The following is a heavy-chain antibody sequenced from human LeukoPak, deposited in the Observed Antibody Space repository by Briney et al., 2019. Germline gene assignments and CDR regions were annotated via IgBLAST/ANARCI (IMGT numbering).Heavy chain of an antibody. CDR2: ISSNGGST. CDR1: GFTFSSYA. Sequence: GGSLRLSCAASGFTFSSYAMHWVRQAPGKGLEYVSAISSNGGSTYYANSVKGRFIISRDNSKNTLYLQMGSLRAEDMAVYYCARGYDFWSGYWSHSDYWGQGTLVTVFS. V-gene: IGHV3-64*01. D-gene: IGHD3-3*01. CDR3: ARGYDFWSGYWSHSDY. J-gene: IGHJ4*02.